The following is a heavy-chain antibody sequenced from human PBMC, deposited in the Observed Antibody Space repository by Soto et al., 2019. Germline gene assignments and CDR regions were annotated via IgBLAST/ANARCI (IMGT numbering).Heavy chain of an antibody. V-gene: IGHV4-39*01. CDR3: ARQDYDFWSGYSHLRFDP. CDR2: IYYSGST. D-gene: IGHD3-3*01. CDR1: GGSISSSSYY. Sequence: QLQLQESGPGLVKPSETLSLTCTVSGGSISSSSYYWGWIRQPPGKGLEWIGSIYYSGSTYYNPSLKSRVTISGDTSKNQFSLKLSSVTAADTAVYYCARQDYDFWSGYSHLRFDPWGQGTLVTVSS. J-gene: IGHJ5*02.